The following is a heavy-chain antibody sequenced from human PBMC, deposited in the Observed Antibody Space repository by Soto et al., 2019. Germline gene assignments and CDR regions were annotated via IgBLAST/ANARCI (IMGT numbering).Heavy chain of an antibody. J-gene: IGHJ5*02. CDR3: ARTAIFGVVIDWFDP. CDR2: ISAYNGNT. Sequence: SVKVSCKASGYTFTSYGISWGRQAPGQGLEWMGWISAYNGNTNYAQKLQGRVTMTTDTSTSTAYMELRSLRSDDTAVYYCARTAIFGVVIDWFDPWGQGTLVTVSS. CDR1: GYTFTSYG. D-gene: IGHD3-3*01. V-gene: IGHV1-18*01.